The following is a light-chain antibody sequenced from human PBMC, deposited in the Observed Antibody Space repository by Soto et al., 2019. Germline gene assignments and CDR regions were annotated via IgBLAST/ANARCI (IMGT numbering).Light chain of an antibody. J-gene: IGKJ1*01. CDR3: QQYNSYSWT. CDR1: QSIISW. Sequence: DIQMTQSPCTLSASVGGRGTITCRASQSIISWLAWYQQKTGQAPKLLIYDASSLESGVPSRFRGSGYGTEFTITISSMKNDDFATYYCQQYNSYSWTFGQGTKVDI. CDR2: DAS. V-gene: IGKV1-5*01.